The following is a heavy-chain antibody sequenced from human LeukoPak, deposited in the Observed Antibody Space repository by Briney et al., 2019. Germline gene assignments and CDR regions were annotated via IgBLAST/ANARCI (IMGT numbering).Heavy chain of an antibody. D-gene: IGHD3-3*01. V-gene: IGHV4-4*07. CDR1: GDSISSYY. J-gene: IGHJ3*02. CDR2: IYSTGST. Sequence: SETLSLTCTVSGDSISSYYCNWIRQPAGKGLEYIGRIYSTGSTNYNPSLKSRVTMSVDTSKNHFSLKLSSVSAADTAVYYCATTTSILAFDIWGQGTMVTVSS. CDR3: ATTTSILAFDI.